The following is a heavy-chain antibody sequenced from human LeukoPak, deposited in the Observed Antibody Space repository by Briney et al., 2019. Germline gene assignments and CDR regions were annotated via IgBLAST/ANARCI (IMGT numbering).Heavy chain of an antibody. CDR1: GYTFTNYW. CDR3: ASSTVVTAEVDY. CDR2: IYPGDSDT. J-gene: IGHJ4*02. Sequence: GESLKISCKASGYTFTNYWIGWVRQMPGKGLEWMGTIYPGDSDTRYSPSFQGQVTVSADKSVSTAYLQWSSPKASDSAMYYCASSTVVTAEVDYWGQGTLVTVSS. V-gene: IGHV5-51*01. D-gene: IGHD2-21*02.